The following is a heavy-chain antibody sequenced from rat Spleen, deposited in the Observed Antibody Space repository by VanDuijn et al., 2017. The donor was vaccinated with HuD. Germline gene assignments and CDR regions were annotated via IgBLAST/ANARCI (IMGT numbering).Heavy chain of an antibody. D-gene: IGHD1-4*01. CDR2: ISYDGNNT. J-gene: IGHJ2*01. CDR3: ARPNYPGFNYFDY. CDR1: GFTFSDYY. Sequence: EVQLVESGGGLVQPGRSLKLSCAASGFTFSDYYMAWVRQAPTTGLEWVATISYDGNNTYYRDSVKGRFTISRDNAKSTLYLHMDSLRSEDTATYYCARPNYPGFNYFDYWGQGVMVTVSS. V-gene: IGHV5-17*01.